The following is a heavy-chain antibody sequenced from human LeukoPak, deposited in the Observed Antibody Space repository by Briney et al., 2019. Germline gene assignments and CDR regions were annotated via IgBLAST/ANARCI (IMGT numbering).Heavy chain of an antibody. CDR2: INHSGST. V-gene: IGHV4-34*01. J-gene: IGHJ1*01. CDR1: GGSFSGYY. Sequence: SETLSLTCAVYGGSFSGYYWSWIRQPPEKGLEWIGEINHSGSTNYNPSLKSRVTISVDTSKNQFSLKLSSVTAADTAVYYCARGGRWLVTGYFQHWGQGTLVTVSS. D-gene: IGHD6-19*01. CDR3: ARGGRWLVTGYFQH.